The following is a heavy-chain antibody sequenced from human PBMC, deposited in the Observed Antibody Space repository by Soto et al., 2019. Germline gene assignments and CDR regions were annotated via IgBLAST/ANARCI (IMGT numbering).Heavy chain of an antibody. D-gene: IGHD3-3*01. J-gene: IGHJ4*02. CDR2: IYYSGST. CDR3: ARLGSGTIFGVVINWFLDY. Sequence: SETLSLTCTVSGGSISSSSYYWGWIRQPPGKGLEWIGSIYYSGSTYYNPSLKSRVTISVDTSKNQFSLKLSSVTAADTAVYYCARLGSGTIFGVVINWFLDYWGQGTLVTAPQ. V-gene: IGHV4-39*01. CDR1: GGSISSSSYY.